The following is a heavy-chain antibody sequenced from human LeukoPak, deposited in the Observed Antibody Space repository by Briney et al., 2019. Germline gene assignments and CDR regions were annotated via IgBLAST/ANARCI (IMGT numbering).Heavy chain of an antibody. D-gene: IGHD3-10*01. CDR3: ARTEITMVRGIYYYYYMDV. CDR1: GYTFTSYG. V-gene: IGHV1-18*01. Sequence: ASVKVSCKASGYTFTSYGISWVRQAPGQGLEWMGWIGAYNGNTNYAQKLQGRVTMTTDTSTSTAYMELRSLRSDDTAVYYCARTEITMVRGIYYYYYMDVWGKGTTVTISS. J-gene: IGHJ6*03. CDR2: IGAYNGNT.